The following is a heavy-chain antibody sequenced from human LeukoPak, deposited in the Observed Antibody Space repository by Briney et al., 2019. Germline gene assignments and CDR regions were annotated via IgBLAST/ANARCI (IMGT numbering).Heavy chain of an antibody. CDR1: GFSFSSYG. CDR2: ISYDGSNK. V-gene: IGHV3-30*04. Sequence: PGGSHRLSCAASGFSFSSYGIYSVRQDPGKGLEWVAVISYDGSNKYYADSVKGRFTISRDNSRNTLYLEMNSLRAEDTAVYYCARGLAIFGVVSSNDAFDIGGQGTVVTVSS. CDR3: ARGLAIFGVVSSNDAFDI. J-gene: IGHJ3*02. D-gene: IGHD3-3*01.